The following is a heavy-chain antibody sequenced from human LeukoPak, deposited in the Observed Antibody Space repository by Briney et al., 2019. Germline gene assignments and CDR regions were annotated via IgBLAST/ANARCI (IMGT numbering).Heavy chain of an antibody. CDR3: ARVTAAAAREVWFDP. J-gene: IGHJ5*02. V-gene: IGHV3-23*01. Sequence: GGSLRLSCAASGFTFSSYAMSWVRQAPGKGLEWVSAISGSGGSTYYADSVKGRFTISRDNSKNTLYLQMNSLRTEDTAVYYCARVTAAAAREVWFDPWGQGTLVTVSS. CDR2: ISGSGGST. CDR1: GFTFSSYA. D-gene: IGHD6-25*01.